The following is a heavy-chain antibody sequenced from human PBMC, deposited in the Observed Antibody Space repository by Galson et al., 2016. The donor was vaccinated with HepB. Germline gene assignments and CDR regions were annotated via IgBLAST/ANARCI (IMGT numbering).Heavy chain of an antibody. CDR1: GYSFSSHY. J-gene: IGHJ6*02. CDR3: ARDPIQYYYYYGMDV. Sequence: SVKVSCKASGYSFSSHYMHWVRQAPGQGLEWIAIINPSDGSSRYAQKFQGRVTMTRDTSTSTVYMELSSLRSEDTAVNYCARDPIQYYYYYGMDVWGQGTTVTVSS. V-gene: IGHV1-46*01. CDR2: INPSDGSS. D-gene: IGHD5-18*01.